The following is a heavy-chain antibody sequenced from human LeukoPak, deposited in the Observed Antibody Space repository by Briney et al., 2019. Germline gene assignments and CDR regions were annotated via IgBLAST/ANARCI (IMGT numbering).Heavy chain of an antibody. J-gene: IGHJ4*02. CDR1: GFTFSSYA. V-gene: IGHV3-23*01. D-gene: IGHD6-13*01. Sequence: GGSLRLSCAASGFTFSSYAMSWVRQAPGKGLEWVSAISGSGGSTYYADSVKGRFTISRDNSKNTLYLQMNSLRAEDTAVYYCASNKAPGIAAAGKDPFDYWGQGTLVTVSS. CDR3: ASNKAPGIAAAGKDPFDY. CDR2: ISGSGGST.